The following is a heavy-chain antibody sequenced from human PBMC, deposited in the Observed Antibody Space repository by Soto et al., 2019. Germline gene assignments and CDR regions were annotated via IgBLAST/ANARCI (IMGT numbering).Heavy chain of an antibody. Sequence: QVQLVQSGAEVKKPGSSVKVSCKASGGTFSSYAISWVRQAPGQGLEWMGGITPIFGTANYAQKFQGRVTITADESTSTAYMDLSSLRAEDTAVYYCARAGIRFLEWLNNWFDPWGQGTLVTVSS. D-gene: IGHD3-3*01. J-gene: IGHJ5*02. CDR3: ARAGIRFLEWLNNWFDP. CDR1: GGTFSSYA. V-gene: IGHV1-69*12. CDR2: ITPIFGTA.